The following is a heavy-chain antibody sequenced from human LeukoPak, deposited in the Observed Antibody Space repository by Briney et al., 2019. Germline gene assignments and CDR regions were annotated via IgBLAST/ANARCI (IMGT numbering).Heavy chain of an antibody. D-gene: IGHD3/OR15-3a*01. CDR3: ARDYGSFGLGSMSWVDY. CDR1: GFTFSSYS. CDR2: ISSSSSYI. Sequence: GGSLRLSCAASGFTFSSYSMNWVRQAPGKGLEWVSSISSSSSYIYYADSVKGRFTISRDNAKNSLYLQMNSLRAEDTAVYSCARDYGSFGLGSMSWVDYWGQGTLVTVSS. J-gene: IGHJ4*02. V-gene: IGHV3-21*01.